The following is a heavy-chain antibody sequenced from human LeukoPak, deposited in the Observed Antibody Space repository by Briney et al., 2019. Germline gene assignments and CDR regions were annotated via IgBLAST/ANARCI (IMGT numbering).Heavy chain of an antibody. V-gene: IGHV1-18*01. J-gene: IGHJ4*02. CDR3: ARTPALYYDFWSGYSPNFDY. Sequence: ASVKVSCKASGYTFTSYGISWVRQAPGQGLEWMGWISGYNGNTNYAQKLQGRVTMTTDTSTSTAYMELRSLRSDDTAVYYCARTPALYYDFWSGYSPNFDYWGQGTLVTVSS. CDR1: GYTFTSYG. CDR2: ISGYNGNT. D-gene: IGHD3-3*01.